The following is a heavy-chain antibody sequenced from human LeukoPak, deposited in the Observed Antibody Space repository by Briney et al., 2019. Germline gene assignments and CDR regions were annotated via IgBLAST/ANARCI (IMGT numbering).Heavy chain of an antibody. V-gene: IGHV4-34*01. CDR1: GGSFSGYY. D-gene: IGHD4-23*01. Sequence: SETLSLTCAVYGGSFSGYYWSWLRQPPGKGLEWIGEIYHSGSTNYNPSLKSRVTISVDKSKNQFSLKLSSVTAADTAVYYCARIVSGNSAYYYYYYMDVWGKGTTVTVSS. CDR2: IYHSGST. CDR3: ARIVSGNSAYYYYYYMDV. J-gene: IGHJ6*03.